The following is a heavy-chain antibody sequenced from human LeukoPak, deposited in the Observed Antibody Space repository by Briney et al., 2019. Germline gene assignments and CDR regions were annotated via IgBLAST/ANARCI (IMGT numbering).Heavy chain of an antibody. CDR3: AKGFCTFPSCPTDS. D-gene: IGHD2-8*01. V-gene: IGHV3-23*01. CDR2: ISGTGDST. CDR1: GFTFSNLP. Sequence: GGSLRLSCAVSGFTFSNLPMTCVRQAPGKGLEWVSVISGTGDSTHYADSVKGRFTISRDNSENTLYLQINSLRAEDTAIYYCAKGFCTFPSCPTDSWGQGTLVTVSS. J-gene: IGHJ5*01.